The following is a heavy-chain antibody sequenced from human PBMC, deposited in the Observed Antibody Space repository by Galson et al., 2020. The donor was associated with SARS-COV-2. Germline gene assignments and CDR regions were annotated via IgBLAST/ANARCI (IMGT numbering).Heavy chain of an antibody. CDR1: GTSISSGSYS. D-gene: IGHD4-17*01. V-gene: IGHV4-30-2*01. J-gene: IGHJ3*02. Sequence: SETLSLTCAVSGTSISSGSYSWNWIRQPPGKGLEWIGYTPQRGGTYYNPTLKSRVTISGDRSKNQFSLRLSSVTAADTAVYYCARLHYGEYAPEAFDIWGPGTRVTVAS. CDR2: TPQRGGT. CDR3: ARLHYGEYAPEAFDI.